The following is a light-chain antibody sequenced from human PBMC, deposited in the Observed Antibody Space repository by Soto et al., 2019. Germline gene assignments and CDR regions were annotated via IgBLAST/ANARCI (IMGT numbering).Light chain of an antibody. CDR3: QQANSFPIT. CDR2: EAS. J-gene: IGKJ5*01. CDR1: QGITNR. Sequence: DIQMTQSPSSLSASVGDRATISCRASQGITNRLAWYQQKPGKAPKLLIYEASSLQSGVPSRISGSGSGTDFTLTISSLQPEDFATYYCQQANSFPITFGQGTRLEIK. V-gene: IGKV1D-12*01.